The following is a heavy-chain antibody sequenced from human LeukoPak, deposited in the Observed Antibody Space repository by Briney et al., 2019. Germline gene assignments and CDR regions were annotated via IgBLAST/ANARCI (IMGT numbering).Heavy chain of an antibody. Sequence: SVKVSCKASGGTFSSYAISWVRQAPGQGLEWMGRIIPILGIANYAQKFQGRVTITADKSTSTAYMELSSLRSDDTAVYYCARDLLKSCYFDYWGQGTLVTVSS. V-gene: IGHV1-69*04. CDR1: GGTFSSYA. J-gene: IGHJ4*02. CDR2: IIPILGIA. CDR3: ARDLLKSCYFDY. D-gene: IGHD3-10*01.